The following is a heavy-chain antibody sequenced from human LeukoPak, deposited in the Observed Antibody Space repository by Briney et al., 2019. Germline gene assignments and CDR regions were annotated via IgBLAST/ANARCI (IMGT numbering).Heavy chain of an antibody. D-gene: IGHD6-13*01. J-gene: IGHJ4*02. CDR1: GFTFSSYA. CDR2: ISYDGSNK. V-gene: IGHV3-30-3*01. CDR3: ARLGSIAAAGTPDY. Sequence: GRSLRLSCAASGFTFSSYAMHWVRQAPGKGLEWVAVISYDGSNKYYADSVKGRFTISRDNSKNTLYLQMNSLRAEDTAVYYCARLGSIAAAGTPDYWGQGTLVTVSS.